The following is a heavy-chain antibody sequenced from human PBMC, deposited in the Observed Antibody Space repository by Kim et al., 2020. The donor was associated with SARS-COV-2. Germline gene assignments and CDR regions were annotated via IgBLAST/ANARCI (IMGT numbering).Heavy chain of an antibody. J-gene: IGHJ6*02. V-gene: IGHV1-2*02. D-gene: IGHD2-21*01. Sequence: TNHAQKFQGRGTMTRDTSISPAYMGLSRLRSDDTAVYYCARVSIFQYGMDVWGQGTTVTVSS. CDR2: T. CDR3: ARVSIFQYGMDV.